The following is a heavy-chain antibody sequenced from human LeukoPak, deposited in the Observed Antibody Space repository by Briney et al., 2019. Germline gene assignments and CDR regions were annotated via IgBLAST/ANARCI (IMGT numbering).Heavy chain of an antibody. CDR2: TYYRSKWYN. V-gene: IGHV6-1*01. CDR3: ASGGTIVGSHFDY. Sequence: SQTLSPTCAISGDSVSSNRAAWNWIRQSPSRGLEWLGRTYYRSKWYNDYALSVESRITINPDTSRNQFSLQLNSVTPEDTAVYYCASGGTIVGSHFDYWGQGTLVTVSS. D-gene: IGHD1-26*01. J-gene: IGHJ4*02. CDR1: GDSVSSNRAA.